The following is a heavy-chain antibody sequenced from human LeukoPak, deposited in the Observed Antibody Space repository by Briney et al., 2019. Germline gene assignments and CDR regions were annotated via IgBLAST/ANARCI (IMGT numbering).Heavy chain of an antibody. CDR2: IRHDGSYK. Sequence: GGSLRLSCVVSGFTFTSYGVHWVRQAPGKGLEWVAFIRHDGSYKDYADSVKGRFTISRDNSKNTLYLQMNSLRAEDTAVYYCAKEDTAMVTSNFDYWGQGTLVTVSS. J-gene: IGHJ4*02. D-gene: IGHD5-18*01. CDR3: AKEDTAMVTSNFDY. CDR1: GFTFTSYG. V-gene: IGHV3-30*02.